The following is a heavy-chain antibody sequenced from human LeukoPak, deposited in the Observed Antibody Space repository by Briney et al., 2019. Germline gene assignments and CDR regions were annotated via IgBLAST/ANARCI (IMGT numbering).Heavy chain of an antibody. CDR2: ISYDGSNK. Sequence: GGSLRLYCAASGFTFSNYAMHWVRQAPGKGLEWVAVISYDGSNKYYADSLKGRFTISRDNSKNTLYLQVNSLIPEDTAVYYCAKVKDPYEVLYWFDPWGQGTLVTVSS. CDR1: GFTFSNYA. J-gene: IGHJ5*02. V-gene: IGHV3-30-3*01. CDR3: AKVKDPYEVLYWFDP. D-gene: IGHD2-15*01.